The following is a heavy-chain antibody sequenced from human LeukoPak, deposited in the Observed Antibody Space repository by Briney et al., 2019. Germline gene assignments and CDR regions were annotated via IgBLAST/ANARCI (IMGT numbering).Heavy chain of an antibody. CDR1: GFTFKTYW. Sequence: GGSLRLSCGASGFTFKTYWMVWVRQAPGKGLEWVANINQDGTKKNYVDSVRGRFTISRDNARNSVNLQMNSLRAEDTALYFCGRDISPDSATVGYDAYDAWGQGTLVTVSS. J-gene: IGHJ3*01. CDR3: GRDISPDSATVGYDAYDA. V-gene: IGHV3-7*01. CDR2: INQDGTKK. D-gene: IGHD4-11*01.